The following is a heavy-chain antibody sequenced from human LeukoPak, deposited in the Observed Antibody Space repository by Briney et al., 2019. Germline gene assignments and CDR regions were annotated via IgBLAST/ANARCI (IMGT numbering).Heavy chain of an antibody. D-gene: IGHD3-10*01. CDR1: GFTFSTYG. CDR2: ISGSAVT. J-gene: IGHJ4*02. Sequence: QPGGSLRLSCAASGFTFSTYGMTWVRQAPGKGLEWVAAISGSAVTFYGDSVKGRFTISRDNSKKMVYLQMNSLTAEDTAVYYCAKRGPGSPQSGKYYFDYWGQGTLVTVSS. CDR3: AKRGPGSPQSGKYYFDY. V-gene: IGHV3-23*01.